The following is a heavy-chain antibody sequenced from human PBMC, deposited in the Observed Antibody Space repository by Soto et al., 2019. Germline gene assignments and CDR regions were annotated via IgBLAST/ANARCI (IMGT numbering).Heavy chain of an antibody. D-gene: IGHD3-10*01. J-gene: IGHJ4*02. Sequence: ASVKVSRKASGYTFTNYGITWVRQAPGQGLEWMGCISAYNGNTNYAQKFQGRVTMTTETSTSTAHMELRSLSSDDTAVYYCARELLRFGDLFVFEYWGQGTLVTVSS. CDR1: GYTFTNYG. CDR2: ISAYNGNT. CDR3: ARELLRFGDLFVFEY. V-gene: IGHV1-18*01.